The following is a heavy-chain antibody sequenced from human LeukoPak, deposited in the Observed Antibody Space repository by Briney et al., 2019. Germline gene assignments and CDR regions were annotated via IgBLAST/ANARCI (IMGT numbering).Heavy chain of an antibody. J-gene: IGHJ6*04. CDR3: AELGITMIGGV. CDR2: IDTSTTHI. CDR1: EFTFSSYC. Sequence: GGSLRLSCAASEFTFSSYCMNWVRQAPGKGLEWVSSIDTSTTHIYYADSVKGRFTISRDNAKNSLYLQMNSLRAEDTAVYYCAELGITMIGGVWGKGTTVTISS. D-gene: IGHD3-10*02. V-gene: IGHV3-21*01.